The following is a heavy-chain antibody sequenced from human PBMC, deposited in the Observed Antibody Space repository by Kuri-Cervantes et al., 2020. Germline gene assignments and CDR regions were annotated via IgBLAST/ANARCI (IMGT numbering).Heavy chain of an antibody. D-gene: IGHD3-10*01. J-gene: IGHJ4*02. CDR2: ISSSSSYI. V-gene: IGHV3-21*04. Sequence: GESLKISCAASGFTFSSYSMNWVRQAPGKGLEWVSSISSSSSYIYYADSVKGRFTISRDNAKNSLYLQMNSLRAEDTAVYYCATGGVIITCFDYWGQGTLVTVSS. CDR3: ATGGVIITCFDY. CDR1: GFTFSSYS.